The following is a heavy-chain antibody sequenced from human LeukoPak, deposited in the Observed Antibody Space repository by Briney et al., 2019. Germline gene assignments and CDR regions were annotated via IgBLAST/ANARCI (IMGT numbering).Heavy chain of an antibody. Sequence: GGSLRLSCAASGFSFSSYWLHWVRHAPGEGLVWVSHIKSDGSSTSYADSVKGRFTISGDSDKNTLYLQMNSLRVEDAAVYYCATVGGVSGRAFDMWGQGTVVTVSS. J-gene: IGHJ3*02. V-gene: IGHV3-74*01. D-gene: IGHD2-8*01. CDR3: ATVGGVSGRAFDM. CDR1: GFSFSSYW. CDR2: IKSDGSST.